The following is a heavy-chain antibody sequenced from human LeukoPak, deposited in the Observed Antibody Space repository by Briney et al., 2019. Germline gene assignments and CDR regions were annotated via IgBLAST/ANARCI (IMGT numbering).Heavy chain of an antibody. CDR2: IYYSGST. V-gene: IGHV4-59*08. J-gene: IGHJ4*02. CDR1: GDSISSYY. Sequence: SETLSLTCTVSGDSISSYYWSWIRQPPGKGLEWIGDIYYSGSTNYNPSLKSRVTISVDTSKNQFSLKLSSVTAADTAVYYCARADSSWFYTIDFWGQGTLVTVSS. CDR3: ARADSSWFYTIDF. D-gene: IGHD6-13*01.